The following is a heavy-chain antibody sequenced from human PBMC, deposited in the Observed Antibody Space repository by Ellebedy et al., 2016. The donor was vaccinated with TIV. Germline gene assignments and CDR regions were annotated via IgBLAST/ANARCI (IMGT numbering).Heavy chain of an antibody. Sequence: PGGSLRLSCQVSGSTSGGYWMHWVRQAPGKGLVWVSRITTNDENYADSVKGRFTVSRDNAKNTVYLQMNSLRAEDTAVYYCGRILGGSGSRSEAIDYWGQGSLVIVSS. D-gene: IGHD3-22*01. CDR2: ITTNDE. CDR3: GRILGGSGSRSEAIDY. V-gene: IGHV3-74*01. J-gene: IGHJ4*02. CDR1: GSTSGGYW.